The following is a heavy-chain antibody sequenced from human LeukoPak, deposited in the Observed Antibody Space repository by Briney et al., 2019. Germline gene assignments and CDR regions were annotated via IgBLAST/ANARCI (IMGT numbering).Heavy chain of an antibody. J-gene: IGHJ4*02. CDR1: GFTFSSYS. D-gene: IGHD2-21*01. CDR3: ARDRVNIVVVSASEY. Sequence: GGSLRLSCAASGFTFSSYSMNWVRQAPGKGLEWVSSITSSGTYIYYADSVKGRFTISRDNAKNSLYLQMNSLRAEDTAVYYCARDRVNIVVVSASEYWGQGTLVSVSS. CDR2: ITSSGTYI. V-gene: IGHV3-21*01.